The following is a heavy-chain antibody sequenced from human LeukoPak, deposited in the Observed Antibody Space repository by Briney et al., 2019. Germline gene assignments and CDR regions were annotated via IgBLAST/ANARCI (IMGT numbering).Heavy chain of an antibody. D-gene: IGHD1-1*01. J-gene: IGHJ4*02. CDR2: IKSKTDGGTT. V-gene: IGHV3-15*05. CDR1: GFTFSDAW. CDR3: TTGGFNDVQH. Sequence: GGSLRLSCAASGFTFSDAWMSWVRQAPGKGLEWVGRIKSKTDGGTTDYAAPVKGRFTISRDDSKNTLYLQMSGLKIDDTAVYYCTTGGFNDVQHWGPGTLVTVSS.